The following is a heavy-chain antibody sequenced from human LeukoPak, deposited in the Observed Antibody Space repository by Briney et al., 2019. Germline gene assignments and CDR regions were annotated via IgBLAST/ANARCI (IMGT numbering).Heavy chain of an antibody. CDR2: TNHSGST. Sequence: PSETLSLTCAVYGGSFSGYYWSWIRQPPGKGLEWIGETNHSGSTNYNPSLKSRVTISVDTSKNQFSLKLSSVTAADTAVYYCARHQPITMIVVVSSHWFDPWGQGTLVTVSS. CDR1: GGSFSGYY. J-gene: IGHJ5*02. V-gene: IGHV4-34*01. CDR3: ARHQPITMIVVVSSHWFDP. D-gene: IGHD3-22*01.